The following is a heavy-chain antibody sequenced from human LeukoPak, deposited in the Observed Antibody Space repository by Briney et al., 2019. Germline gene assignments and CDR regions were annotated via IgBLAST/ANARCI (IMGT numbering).Heavy chain of an antibody. J-gene: IGHJ5*02. CDR2: IRYDGSNK. V-gene: IGHV3-30*02. CDR1: GFTFSSYG. CDR3: AKLGYDFGGWFDP. Sequence: PGGSLRLSCAASGFTFSSYGMHWVRQAPGKGLERVAFIRYDGSNKYYADSVKGRFTISRDNSKNTLYLQMNSLRAEDTAVYYCAKLGYDFGGWFDPWGQGTLVTVSS. D-gene: IGHD5-12*01.